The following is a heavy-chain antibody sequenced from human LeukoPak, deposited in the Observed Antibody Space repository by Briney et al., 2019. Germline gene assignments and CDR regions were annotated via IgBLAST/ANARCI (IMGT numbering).Heavy chain of an antibody. CDR1: GFTFSSYW. D-gene: IGHD1-26*01. V-gene: IGHV3-7*01. CDR3: ARGKIGVLLYSYWYFDL. J-gene: IGHJ2*01. Sequence: PGGSLRLSCAASGFTFSSYWMSWVRQAPGKGLEWVANIKQDGSEKYYVDSVKGRFTISRDNAKNSLYLQMNSLRAEDTAVYYCARGKIGVLLYSYWYFDLWGRGTLVTVSS. CDR2: IKQDGSEK.